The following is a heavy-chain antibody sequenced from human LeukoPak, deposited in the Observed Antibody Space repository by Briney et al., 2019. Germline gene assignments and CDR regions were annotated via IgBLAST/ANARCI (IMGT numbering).Heavy chain of an antibody. CDR3: AKDSNSGYVSVGPDY. Sequence: GGSLKLSCQTSGFVFSNHGMHWVRQAPGKGLEWVAFVRFDGSNEYYADSVKGRFTISRDNSRNTLYLRMNSLRAEDTGVYSCAKDSNSGYVSVGPDYWGLGTLVTVSS. CDR2: VRFDGSNE. J-gene: IGHJ4*02. V-gene: IGHV3-30*02. CDR1: GFVFSNHG. D-gene: IGHD3-22*01.